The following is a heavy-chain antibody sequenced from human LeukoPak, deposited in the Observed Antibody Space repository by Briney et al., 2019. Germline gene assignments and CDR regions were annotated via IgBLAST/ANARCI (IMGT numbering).Heavy chain of an antibody. J-gene: IGHJ6*02. CDR1: GGSISNFY. V-gene: IGHV4-59*01. CDR3: SRASGYGLDV. CDR2: MAYSGST. Sequence: KTSETLSLTCTVSGGSISNFYCNWIRQPPGKGLEWIGYMAYSGSTNSNPSLKSRVTMSSDRAKKQFSLKLNSVTTADTAVYYCSRASGYGLDVWGQGTTVTVSS. D-gene: IGHD7-27*01.